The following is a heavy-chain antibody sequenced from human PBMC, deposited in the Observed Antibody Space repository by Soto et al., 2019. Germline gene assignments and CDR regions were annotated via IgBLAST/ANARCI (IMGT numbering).Heavy chain of an antibody. CDR3: ARDQVTGGATTGGLDY. CDR1: GYTFTSYY. J-gene: IGHJ4*02. V-gene: IGHV1-46*01. D-gene: IGHD1-26*01. Sequence: QVQLVQSGAEVKKPGASVKVSCKASGYTFTSYYMHWVRQAPGQGLEWMGIINPSGGSTSYAQKFQGRVTMTRDTSTSTVYMELSRLRSEDTAVYYCARDQVTGGATTGGLDYWGQGTLVTVSS. CDR2: INPSGGST.